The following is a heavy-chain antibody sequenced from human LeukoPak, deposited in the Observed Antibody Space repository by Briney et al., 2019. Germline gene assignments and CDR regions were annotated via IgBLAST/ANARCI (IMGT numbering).Heavy chain of an antibody. J-gene: IGHJ4*02. Sequence: GGSLRLSCAASGFTFSDYTISWVRQAPGKGLEWVSSISSSSSYIYYADSVKGRFTISRDNSNNTLNLQLNNVRTEDTATYFCAKERYPGYFDFWGQGTLVTVSA. V-gene: IGHV3-21*01. CDR1: GFTFSDYT. D-gene: IGHD1-14*01. CDR3: AKERYPGYFDF. CDR2: ISSSSSYI.